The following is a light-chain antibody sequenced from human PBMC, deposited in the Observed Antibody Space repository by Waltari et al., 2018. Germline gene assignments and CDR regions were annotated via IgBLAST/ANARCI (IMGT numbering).Light chain of an antibody. CDR3: QQYTAYALT. CDR1: KSIGSY. Sequence: DIQMNKSTSNQYESVGDKITTTCRTSKSIGSYLAWYQQKPGKAPNLLIYKASSLQSGVPSRFSGSGSGTEFTLTISSLQPDDFATYYCQQYTAYALTFGGGTKVEIQ. CDR2: KAS. V-gene: IGKV1-5*03. J-gene: IGKJ4*01.